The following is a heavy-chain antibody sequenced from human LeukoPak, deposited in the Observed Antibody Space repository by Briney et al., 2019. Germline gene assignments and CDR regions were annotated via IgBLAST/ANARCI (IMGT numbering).Heavy chain of an antibody. J-gene: IGHJ6*02. V-gene: IGHV1-2*02. CDR3: ARALSEQLVRYYYYYYGMDV. CDR1: GYTFTGYY. CDR2: INPNSGGT. Sequence: GESLKISCKGSGYTFTGYYMHWVRQAPGQGLEWMGWINPNSGGTNYAQKFQGRVTMTRDTSISTAYMELSRLRSDDTAVYYCARALSEQLVRYYYYYYGMDVWGQGTMVTVSS. D-gene: IGHD6-6*01.